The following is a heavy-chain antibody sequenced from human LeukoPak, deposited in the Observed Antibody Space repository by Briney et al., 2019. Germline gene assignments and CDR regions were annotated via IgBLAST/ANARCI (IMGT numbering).Heavy chain of an antibody. CDR3: ARVTKYDNSRNNYYMDV. CDR1: YGSTTGTRYY. D-gene: IGHD4-17*01. J-gene: IGHJ6*03. CDR2: INYRGAV. V-gene: IGHV4-39*06. Sequence: SETLSLTCTVSYGSTTGTRYYWGWFRQTPGKGPEWIGNINYRGAVYYNPSLRSRATISLDTSKNQFPLRLTSVTAADTAVYFCARVTKYDNSRNNYYMDVWGKGTTVTVSS.